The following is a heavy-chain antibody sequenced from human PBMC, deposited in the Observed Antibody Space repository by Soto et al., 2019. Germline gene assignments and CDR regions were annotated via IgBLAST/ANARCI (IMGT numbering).Heavy chain of an antibody. J-gene: IGHJ4*02. Sequence: QVQLVQSGAEVKKPGASVKVSCKASGYTFTSYGISWVRQAPGQGLEWMGWISAYNGNTNYAQKLQGRVTKTTDTPTSTAYMELRSLRSDDTAVYYCATWNSVAGTFQFDYWGQGTLVTVSS. CDR2: ISAYNGNT. D-gene: IGHD6-19*01. CDR3: ATWNSVAGTFQFDY. CDR1: GYTFTSYG. V-gene: IGHV1-18*01.